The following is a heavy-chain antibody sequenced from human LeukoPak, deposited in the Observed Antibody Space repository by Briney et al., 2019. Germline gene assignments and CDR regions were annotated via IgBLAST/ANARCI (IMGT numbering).Heavy chain of an antibody. CDR3: ATDLGSSRPNF. V-gene: IGHV3-7*01. D-gene: IGHD6-13*01. J-gene: IGHJ4*02. CDR1: GFIFSPYW. CDR2: IKQDGSEK. Sequence: GGSLRLSCGASGFIFSPYWMSWVRQAPGKGLEWVANIKQDGSEKYYVDSAKGRFTISRDNAKNSLYLQMNSLRAEDTAVYYCATDLGSSRPNFWGQGILVTVSS.